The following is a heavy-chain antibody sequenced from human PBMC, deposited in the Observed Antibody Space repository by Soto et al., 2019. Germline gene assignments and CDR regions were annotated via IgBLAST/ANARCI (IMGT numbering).Heavy chain of an antibody. CDR3: ARGSGVVPAADDAFDI. CDR1: GGSISSSSYY. Sequence: SETLSLTCTVSGGSISSSSYYWGWIRQPPGKGLEWIGSIYYSGSTYYNPSLKSRVTISVDTSKNQFSLKLSSVTAADTAVYYGARGSGVVPAADDAFDIWGQGTMVTVSS. D-gene: IGHD2-2*01. V-gene: IGHV4-39*07. CDR2: IYYSGST. J-gene: IGHJ3*02.